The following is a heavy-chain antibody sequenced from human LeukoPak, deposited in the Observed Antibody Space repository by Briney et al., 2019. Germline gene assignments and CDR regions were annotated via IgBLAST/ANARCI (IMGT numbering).Heavy chain of an antibody. D-gene: IGHD2-2*02. Sequence: SETLSLTCTVSGGSISSSSYYWGWIRQPPGKGLEWIGSIYYSGSTYYNPSLKSRVTIFVDTSKNQFSLKLSSVTAADTAVYYCARIPGGALNWFDPWGQGTLVTVPS. J-gene: IGHJ5*02. CDR2: IYYSGST. V-gene: IGHV4-39*01. CDR3: ARIPGGALNWFDP. CDR1: GGSISSSSYY.